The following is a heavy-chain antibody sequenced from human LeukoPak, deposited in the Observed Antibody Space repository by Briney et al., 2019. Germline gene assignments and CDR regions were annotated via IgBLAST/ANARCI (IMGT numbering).Heavy chain of an antibody. Sequence: SETLSLTCTVSSGSISSGSYYWSWIRQPTGKGLEWIGRIYTSGSTNYNPSLKSRVTISVDTSKNQFSLKLSSVTAADTAVYYCARVDCSSTSCSFDPWGQGTLVTVSS. V-gene: IGHV4-61*02. CDR2: IYTSGST. D-gene: IGHD2-2*01. CDR3: ARVDCSSTSCSFDP. CDR1: SGSISSGSYY. J-gene: IGHJ5*02.